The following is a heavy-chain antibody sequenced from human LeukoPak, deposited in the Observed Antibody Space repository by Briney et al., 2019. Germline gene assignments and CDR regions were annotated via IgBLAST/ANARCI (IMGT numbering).Heavy chain of an antibody. V-gene: IGHV3-64*01. CDR2: ISSNGGST. CDR3: AREGGCSSTSCYAPEVYFDY. J-gene: IGHJ4*02. Sequence: GGSLRLSCAASRFTFSSYAMHWVRQAPGKGLEYVSAISSNGGSTYYANPVKGRFTISRDNSKNTLYLQMGSLRAEDMAVYYCAREGGCSSTSCYAPEVYFDYWGQGTLVTVSS. CDR1: RFTFSSYA. D-gene: IGHD2-2*01.